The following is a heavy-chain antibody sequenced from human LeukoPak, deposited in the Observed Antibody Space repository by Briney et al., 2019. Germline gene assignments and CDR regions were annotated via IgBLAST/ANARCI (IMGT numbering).Heavy chain of an antibody. CDR1: GYTFTSYY. J-gene: IGHJ4*02. V-gene: IGHV1-46*01. D-gene: IGHD6-19*01. CDR3: ARVIAVAGTADY. Sequence: ASVKVSCKASGYTFTSYYMHWVRQAPGQGLEWMGIINPGGGSTSYAQKFQGRVTMTRDTSTSTVYMELSSLRSEDTAVYYCARVIAVAGTADYWDQGTLVTVSS. CDR2: INPGGGST.